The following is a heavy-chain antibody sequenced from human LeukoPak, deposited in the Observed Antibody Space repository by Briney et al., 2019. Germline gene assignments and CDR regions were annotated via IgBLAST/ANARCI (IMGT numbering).Heavy chain of an antibody. CDR3: TNCARAGGYCYYDY. Sequence: GGSLRLSCAASGFNFNNYAMSWVRQAPGKGLEWVSAISGSGDATYYADSVKGRFAISRDNSKNTLYLQVNSLRAEDTAVYYCTNCARAGGYCYYDYWGQGTLVTVSS. J-gene: IGHJ4*02. CDR1: GFNFNNYA. CDR2: ISGSGDAT. V-gene: IGHV3-23*01. D-gene: IGHD2-21*02.